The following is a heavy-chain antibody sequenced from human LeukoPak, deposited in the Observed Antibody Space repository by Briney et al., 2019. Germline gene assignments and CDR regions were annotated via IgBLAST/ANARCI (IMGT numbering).Heavy chain of an antibody. CDR3: ARTGTTTETTEY. D-gene: IGHD1-26*01. V-gene: IGHV4-39*01. CDR1: GGSISSSYYY. J-gene: IGHJ4*02. CDR2: IYYSGST. Sequence: SETLSLTCTVSGGSISSSYYYWGWIRQPPGKGLEWIGNIYYSGSTYYGPSLKSRVTISVDTSKNQFSLKLSSVTAADTAVYYCARTGTTTETTEYWGQGTLVTVSS.